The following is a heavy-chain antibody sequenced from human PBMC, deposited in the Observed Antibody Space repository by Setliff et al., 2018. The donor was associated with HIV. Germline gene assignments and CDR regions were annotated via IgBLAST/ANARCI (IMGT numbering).Heavy chain of an antibody. V-gene: IGHV1-18*01. CDR1: GYNFINYG. CDR3: ARDGGIGPDF. CDR2: ISVFNGDT. Sequence: ASVKVSCKASGYNFINYGISWVRQAPGQGLEWMGWISVFNGDTTYAQNLQGRFTMTSDTSTTTAYMELRNLRSDDTAVYYCARDGGIGPDFWGQGTLVTVSS. D-gene: IGHD3-3*01. J-gene: IGHJ4*02.